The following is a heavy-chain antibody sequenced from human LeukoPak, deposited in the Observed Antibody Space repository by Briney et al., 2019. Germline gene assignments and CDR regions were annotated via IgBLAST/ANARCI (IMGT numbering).Heavy chain of an antibody. CDR3: ARALAGTNDH. V-gene: IGHV3-53*01. J-gene: IGHJ4*02. CDR1: GFFVSTDY. CDR2: IYSGGST. D-gene: IGHD6-19*01. Sequence: PGGSLRLSCAVSGFFVSTDYMSWVRQAPGKGLEWVSVIYSGGSTNYADSVKGRFTISRDNAKNTLYLQMNSLRAEDTAVYYCARALAGTNDHWGQGTLVTVSS.